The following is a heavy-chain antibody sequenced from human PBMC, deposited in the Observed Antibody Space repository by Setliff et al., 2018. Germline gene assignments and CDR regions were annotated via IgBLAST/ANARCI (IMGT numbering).Heavy chain of an antibody. Sequence: PSETLSLTCSVSGASVSSNDYFWAWIRQPPRERLHWIGTLYPSGSTYYNPSLRDRVTISADSSEDELSLSLQSVTAADSAVYYCARLKVGNNWPDYWGQGTLVTVSS. V-gene: IGHV4-39*01. CDR2: LYPSGST. J-gene: IGHJ4*02. CDR3: ARLKVGNNWPDY. D-gene: IGHD1-1*01. CDR1: GASVSSNDYF.